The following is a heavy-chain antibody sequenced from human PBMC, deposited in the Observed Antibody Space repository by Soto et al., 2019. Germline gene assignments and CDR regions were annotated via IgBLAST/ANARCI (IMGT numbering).Heavy chain of an antibody. CDR1: GFTFGSSA. V-gene: IGHV1-58*01. Sequence: LVQSGPDVKKPGTSVKVSCKTSGFTFGSSAVQWVRQVRGQRLEWIGWIVVASGYSNVAQKFQDRVSLARDLSTNTAFIELSSLPSEDSAMYYCAADVRGVAGDFDNWGQGTLVSVSS. CDR3: AADVRGVAGDFDN. D-gene: IGHD6-19*01. CDR2: IVVASGYS. J-gene: IGHJ4*02.